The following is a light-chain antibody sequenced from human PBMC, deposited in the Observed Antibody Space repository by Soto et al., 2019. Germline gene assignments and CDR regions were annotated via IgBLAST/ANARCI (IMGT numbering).Light chain of an antibody. Sequence: DIQMTQSPSTLYGSVGDRVTITCRASQTISSWLAWYQQKPGRAPKLLIYKASSLESGVPSRFSGSGSGTEFTLTISSLQPDDFATYYCQQYNSQWTFGQGTKVDIK. V-gene: IGKV1-5*03. CDR2: KAS. CDR3: QQYNSQWT. CDR1: QTISSW. J-gene: IGKJ1*01.